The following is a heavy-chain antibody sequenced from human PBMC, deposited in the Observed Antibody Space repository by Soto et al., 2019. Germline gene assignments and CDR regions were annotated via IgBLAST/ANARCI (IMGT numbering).Heavy chain of an antibody. D-gene: IGHD3-16*02. J-gene: IGHJ4*02. Sequence: GGSLRLSCAASGFTFSSYGMHWVRQAPGKGLEWVAVIWYDGSNKYYADSVKGRFTISRDNSKNTLYLQMNSLRAEDTAVYYCAREGKYYDYVWGSYRPLDYWGQGTLVTVSS. CDR1: GFTFSSYG. V-gene: IGHV3-33*01. CDR2: IWYDGSNK. CDR3: AREGKYYDYVWGSYRPLDY.